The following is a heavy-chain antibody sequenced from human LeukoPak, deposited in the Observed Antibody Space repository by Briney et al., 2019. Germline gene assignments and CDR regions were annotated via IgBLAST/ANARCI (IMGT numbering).Heavy chain of an antibody. D-gene: IGHD1-14*01. CDR3: LPEYMDV. V-gene: IGHV3-73*01. J-gene: IGHJ6*03. Sequence: GGSLRLSCAASGFTFSGSAMHWVRQASGKGLEWVGRIRGKANNYATAYAASVKGRFTISRDDSKNTAYLQMNSLKTEDTAVYYCLPEYMDVWGKGTTLTVSS. CDR1: GFTFSGSA. CDR2: IRGKANNYAT.